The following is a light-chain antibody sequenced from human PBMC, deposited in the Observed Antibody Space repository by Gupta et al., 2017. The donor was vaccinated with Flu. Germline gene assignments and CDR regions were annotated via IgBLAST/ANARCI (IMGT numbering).Light chain of an antibody. CDR3: QQEDNPPYT. V-gene: IGKV1-5*03. J-gene: IGKJ2*01. CDR2: KAS. CDR1: QSINDW. Sequence: DIQMTQSPSTLSASVGDRVTITCRASQSINDWLAWFQQKPGKAPKILIYKASTLEGRVPSRFSGSGSGTEFTLTISSLQPDDFATYYCQQEDNPPYTFGQGTRLDI.